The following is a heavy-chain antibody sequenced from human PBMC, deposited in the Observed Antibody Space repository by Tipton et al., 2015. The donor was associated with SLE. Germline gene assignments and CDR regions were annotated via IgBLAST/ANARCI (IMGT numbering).Heavy chain of an antibody. CDR2: ISSSSSYI. CDR1: GFTFSSYS. Sequence: SLRLSCAASGFTFSSYSMNWVRQAPGKGLEWVSSISSSSSYIYYADSVKGRFTISRDNAKNSLYLQMNSLRAEDTAVYYCARDSGAFTIFGVVTPYGMDVWGQGTTVTVSS. D-gene: IGHD3-3*01. V-gene: IGHV3-21*01. CDR3: ARDSGAFTIFGVVTPYGMDV. J-gene: IGHJ6*02.